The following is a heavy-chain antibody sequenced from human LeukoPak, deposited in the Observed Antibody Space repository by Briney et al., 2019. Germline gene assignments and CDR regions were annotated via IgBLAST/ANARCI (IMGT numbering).Heavy chain of an antibody. V-gene: IGHV1-18*04. Sequence: ASVKVSCKASGYTFTDYYIHWVRQAPGQGLEWMGWISAYNGNTNYAQKLQGRVTMTTDTSTSTAYMELRSLRSDDTAVYYCATPIAVAGDLDSWGQGTLVTVSS. CDR1: GYTFTDYY. CDR2: ISAYNGNT. CDR3: ATPIAVAGDLDS. D-gene: IGHD6-19*01. J-gene: IGHJ4*02.